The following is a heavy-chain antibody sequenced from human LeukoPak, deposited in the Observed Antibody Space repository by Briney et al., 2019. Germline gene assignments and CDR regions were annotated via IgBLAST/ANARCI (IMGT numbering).Heavy chain of an antibody. CDR2: ISSSSSTI. Sequence: SGGSLRLSCAASGFTFSSYSMNWVRQAPGKGLEWVSYISSSSSTIYYADSVKGRFTISRDNAKNSLYLQMNSLRAEDTAVYYCARDPTTVVTLDAFDIWGQGTMVTVSS. J-gene: IGHJ3*02. CDR1: GFTFSSYS. CDR3: ARDPTTVVTLDAFDI. D-gene: IGHD4-23*01. V-gene: IGHV3-48*01.